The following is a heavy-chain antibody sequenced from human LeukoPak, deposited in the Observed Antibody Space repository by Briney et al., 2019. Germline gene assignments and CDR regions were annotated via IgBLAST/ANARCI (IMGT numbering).Heavy chain of an antibody. Sequence: GGSLRLSCAASGFTFSSYSMNWVRQAPGKGLEWVSSISSSSSYIYYADSVKGRFTISRDNAKNSLYLQMNSLRAEDTAVYYCASYGDYAGYYYMDVWGKGTTVTISS. CDR3: ASYGDYAGYYYMDV. D-gene: IGHD4-17*01. CDR2: ISSSSSYI. V-gene: IGHV3-21*01. J-gene: IGHJ6*03. CDR1: GFTFSSYS.